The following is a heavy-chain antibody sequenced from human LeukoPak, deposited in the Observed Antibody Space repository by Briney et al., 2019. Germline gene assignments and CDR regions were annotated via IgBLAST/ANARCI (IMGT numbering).Heavy chain of an antibody. CDR2: IYYSGST. D-gene: IGHD3-22*01. Sequence: SETLSLTCTASGGSISSYYWSWIRQPPGKGLEWIGYIYYSGSTNYNPSLKSRVTISIDKSKNQFSLKLSSVSAADTAVYYCTLYDSSGYYPELWGQGTLVTVSS. CDR3: TLYDSSGYYPEL. J-gene: IGHJ4*02. V-gene: IGHV4-59*01. CDR1: GGSISSYY.